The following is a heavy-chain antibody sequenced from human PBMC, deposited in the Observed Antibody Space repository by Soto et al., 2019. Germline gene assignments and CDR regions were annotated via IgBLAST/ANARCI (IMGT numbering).Heavy chain of an antibody. Sequence: QLQLQESGPGLVKPSETLSLTCTVSGGSISSSSYYWGWIRQPPGKGLEWIGSIYYSGSTYYNPSLKSRVTISVDTSKNQFSLKLSSVTAADTAVYYCARQENGDYPNEIDYWGQGTLVTVSS. CDR2: IYYSGST. D-gene: IGHD4-17*01. CDR1: GGSISSSSYY. J-gene: IGHJ4*02. CDR3: ARQENGDYPNEIDY. V-gene: IGHV4-39*01.